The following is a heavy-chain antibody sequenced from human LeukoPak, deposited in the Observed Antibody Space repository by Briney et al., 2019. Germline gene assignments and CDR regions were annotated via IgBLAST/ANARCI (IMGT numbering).Heavy chain of an antibody. D-gene: IGHD1-26*01. CDR2: IKQDGSEE. CDR3: ARDPPVGGAYFDY. Sequence: GGPLRLSCAASGFTFNSYWMTWVRQAPGKALEWVANIKQDGSEENYVDSVKGRFIISRDNAKNSLYLQMNSLRAEDTAVYYCARDPPVGGAYFDYWGQGSLVTVSS. V-gene: IGHV3-7*01. CDR1: GFTFNSYW. J-gene: IGHJ4*02.